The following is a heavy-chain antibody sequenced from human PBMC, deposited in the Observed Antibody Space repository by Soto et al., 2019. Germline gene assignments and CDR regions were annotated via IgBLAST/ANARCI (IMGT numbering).Heavy chain of an antibody. CDR2: IYYSGST. CDR1: GGSVSSGSYY. Sequence: QVQLQESGPGLVKPSETLSLTRTVSGGSVSSGSYYWSWIRQPPGKGLEWIGYIYYSGSTNYNPSLKSRVTISVDTSKNQFSLKLSSVTAADTAVYYCAREAVVVTAGARYWYFDLWGRGTLVTVSS. V-gene: IGHV4-61*01. CDR3: AREAVVVTAGARYWYFDL. J-gene: IGHJ2*01. D-gene: IGHD2-21*02.